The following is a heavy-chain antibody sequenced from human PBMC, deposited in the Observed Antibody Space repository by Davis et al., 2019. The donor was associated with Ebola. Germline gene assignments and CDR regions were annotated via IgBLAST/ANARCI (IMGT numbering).Heavy chain of an antibody. J-gene: IGHJ4*02. CDR2: INPSGGST. CDR1: GYTFTSYY. Sequence: ASVKVSCKASGYTFTSYYMHWVRQAPGQGLEWMGIINPSGGSTSYAQKFQGRVTMTRDTSASTAYMELSSLRSEDTAVYYCASDCCGRVFDYWGQGTLVTVSS. D-gene: IGHD2-15*01. CDR3: ASDCCGRVFDY. V-gene: IGHV1-46*01.